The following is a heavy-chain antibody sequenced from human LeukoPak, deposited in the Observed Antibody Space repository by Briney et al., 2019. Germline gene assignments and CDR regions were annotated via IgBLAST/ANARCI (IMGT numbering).Heavy chain of an antibody. CDR3: VGFDY. CDR1: GFTFSSYA. J-gene: IGHJ4*02. V-gene: IGHV3-23*01. CDR2: ISGSSDRT. Sequence: GGSLRLSCAASGFTFSSYAISWVRQAPGKGLEWVSSISGSSDRTFYADSVKGRFTIYRNNSKNTLFLQMNALRAEDTAVYYCVGFDYWGKGTIVTVSS.